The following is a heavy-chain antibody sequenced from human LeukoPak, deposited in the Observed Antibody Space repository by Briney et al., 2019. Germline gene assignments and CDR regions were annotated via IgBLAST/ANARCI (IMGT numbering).Heavy chain of an antibody. J-gene: IGHJ4*02. CDR2: ISSSSSYI. D-gene: IGHD2-15*01. CDR1: GFTFSSYS. V-gene: IGHV3-21*01. CDR3: ALRYCDGGSCYLDY. Sequence: GGSLRLSCAASGFTFSSYSMNWVRQAPGKGLEWVSSISSSSSYIYYADSVKGRFTISRDNAKNSLYLQMNSLRAEDTAVYYCALRYCDGGSCYLDYWGQGTLVTVSS.